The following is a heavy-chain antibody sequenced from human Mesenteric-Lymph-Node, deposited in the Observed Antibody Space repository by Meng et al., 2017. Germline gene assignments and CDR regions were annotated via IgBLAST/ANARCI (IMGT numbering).Heavy chain of an antibody. CDR2: IKQDGSDK. V-gene: IGHV3-7*01. J-gene: IGHJ4*02. D-gene: IGHD3-16*01. CDR1: GFTFTLYW. Sequence: GGSLRLSCAASGFTFTLYWMSWVRQAPGKGLECVANIKQDGSDKYYVDSVKGRFTISRDNHKNSLYLQMNSLRAEDTAVYYCVMGVNYHFDYWGQGTLVTVSS. CDR3: VMGVNYHFDY.